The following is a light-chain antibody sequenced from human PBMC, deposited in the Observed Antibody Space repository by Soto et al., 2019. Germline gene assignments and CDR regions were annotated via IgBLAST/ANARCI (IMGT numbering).Light chain of an antibody. V-gene: IGKV3-15*01. CDR3: QQGHNWPLT. Sequence: EIVVTQSPATLSLSPGERAALSCRASQSINSELAWYQQKPGQPPRLLIYGASTSATGVPARFTGSESGSEFTLTISGLQSEDFAVYYCQQGHNWPLTFGQGTRLEI. J-gene: IGKJ2*01. CDR1: QSINSE. CDR2: GAS.